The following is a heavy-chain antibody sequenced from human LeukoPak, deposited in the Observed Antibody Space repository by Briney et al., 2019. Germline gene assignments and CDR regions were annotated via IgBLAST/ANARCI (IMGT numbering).Heavy chain of an antibody. CDR1: GFTFKNYR. D-gene: IGHD1-26*01. V-gene: IGHV3-7*01. CDR3: ARNRATNDY. J-gene: IGHJ4*02. Sequence: PGGSLGLSCTASGFTFKNYRMTWVRQAPGKGLEWVASMKDDGNEIQYVDSVKGRFTISRDNAKSSLYLQMSNLRAEDTAVYYCARNRATNDYWGQGTLVTVSS. CDR2: MKDDGNEI.